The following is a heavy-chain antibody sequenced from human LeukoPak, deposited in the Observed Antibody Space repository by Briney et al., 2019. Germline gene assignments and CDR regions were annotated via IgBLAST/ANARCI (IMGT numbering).Heavy chain of an antibody. J-gene: IGHJ4*02. CDR1: GFTFSSYW. D-gene: IGHD3-3*01. V-gene: IGHV3-7*01. Sequence: PGGSLRLSCAASGFTFSSYWMSGVRQAPGKGLEWVANIRQDGSEKYYVDSVKGRFTISRDNAKNSLYLQMNSLRAEDTAVYYCAREDGDFWSGYYTLYVYWGQGTLVTVSS. CDR2: IRQDGSEK. CDR3: AREDGDFWSGYYTLYVY.